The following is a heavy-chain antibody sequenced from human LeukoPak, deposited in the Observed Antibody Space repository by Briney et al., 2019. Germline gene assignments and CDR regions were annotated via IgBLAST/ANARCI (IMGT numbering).Heavy chain of an antibody. D-gene: IGHD6-13*01. V-gene: IGHV3-9*01. J-gene: IGHJ6*02. CDR1: GFTFDDYA. CDR3: AKDIEAADYYYYYGVDV. CDR2: ISWNSGSI. Sequence: GRSLRLSCAASGFTFDDYAMHWVRQAPGKGLEWVSGISWNSGSIGYADSVKGRFTISRDNAKNSLYLQMNSLRAEDTALYYCAKDIEAADYYYYYGVDVWGQGTTVTVSS.